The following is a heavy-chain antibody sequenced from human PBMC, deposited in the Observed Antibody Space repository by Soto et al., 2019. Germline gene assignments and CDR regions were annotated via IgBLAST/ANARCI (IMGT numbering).Heavy chain of an antibody. J-gene: IGHJ4*02. CDR3: ARVGDSSGYYENFDY. CDR1: GYTFTGYY. Sequence: QVQLVQSGAEVKKPGASVKVSCKASGYTFTGYYMHWVRQAPGQGLEWMGWINPNSGGTNYAQKFQRWVTMNRDTSISTAYMELSRLRSDDTAVYYCARVGDSSGYYENFDYWGQGTLVTVSS. D-gene: IGHD3-22*01. V-gene: IGHV1-2*04. CDR2: INPNSGGT.